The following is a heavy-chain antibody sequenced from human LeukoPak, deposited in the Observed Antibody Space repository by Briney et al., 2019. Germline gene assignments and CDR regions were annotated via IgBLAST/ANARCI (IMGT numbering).Heavy chain of an antibody. V-gene: IGHV3-53*01. J-gene: IGHJ6*02. D-gene: IGHD6-13*01. CDR3: ESAIRYSSSSALYYYYGIDV. CDR1: GFTVSSNY. CDR2: IYSGGST. Sequence: GGALRLSFAASGFTVSSNYISWVRQAPGEGLGGGAVIYSGGSTYYADSVKGGFTISIDNSKNTLYVQMNSPRDQHTAVYYCESAIRYSSSSALYYYYGIDVWGQGTPVTVSS.